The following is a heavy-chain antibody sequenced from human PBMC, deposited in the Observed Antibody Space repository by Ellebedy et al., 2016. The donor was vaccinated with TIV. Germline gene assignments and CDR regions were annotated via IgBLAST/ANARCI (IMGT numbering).Heavy chain of an antibody. D-gene: IGHD1-26*01. CDR1: GFIFSNYN. CDR2: INTDGDYI. CDR3: ARDLSTTLRAYDS. Sequence: GESLKISCAASGFIFSNYNMNWVRPAPGKGLEWVSFINTDGDYIKYADSVKGRFTISRDNAKDSLSLQMNSLRVEDSAIYYCARDLSTTLRAYDSWGQGTLVTVSS. J-gene: IGHJ4*02. V-gene: IGHV3-21*01.